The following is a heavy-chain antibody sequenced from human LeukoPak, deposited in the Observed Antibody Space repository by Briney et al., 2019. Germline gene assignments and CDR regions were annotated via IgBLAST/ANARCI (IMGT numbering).Heavy chain of an antibody. Sequence: GASVKVSCKASGYTFTSYGISWVRQAPGQGLEWMGWISAYNGNTNYAQKFQGRVTMTTDTSTNTAYMELRSLGSDDTAVYYCASGSIVGATTYYYYYMDVWGKGTTVTVSS. V-gene: IGHV1-18*01. J-gene: IGHJ6*03. CDR3: ASGSIVGATTYYYYYMDV. CDR2: ISAYNGNT. CDR1: GYTFTSYG. D-gene: IGHD1-26*01.